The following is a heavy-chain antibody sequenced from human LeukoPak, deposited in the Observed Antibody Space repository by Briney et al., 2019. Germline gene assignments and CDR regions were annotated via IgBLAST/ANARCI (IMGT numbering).Heavy chain of an antibody. Sequence: SVKVSCKASGGTFSSYTISWVRQAPGQGLEWMGRIIPILGIANYAQKFQGRVTITADKSTSTAYMELSSLRFEDTAVYYCASEYPVVAAIWEPIWGQGTMVTVSS. J-gene: IGHJ3*02. CDR2: IIPILGIA. V-gene: IGHV1-69*02. CDR3: ASEYPVVAAIWEPI. D-gene: IGHD2-15*01. CDR1: GGTFSSYT.